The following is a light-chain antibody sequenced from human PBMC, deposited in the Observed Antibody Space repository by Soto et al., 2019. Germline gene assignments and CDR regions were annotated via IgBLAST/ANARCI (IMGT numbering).Light chain of an antibody. Sequence: QSVLTQPPSVSGTPGQRVTISCTGGSSNIGAGYDVHWYQQLPGTAPNLLIYETINRPSGVPDRLSGSKSGTSASLAITGLQAEDEGDYYCQSYDTNLSGSYVFGTGTKVTVL. J-gene: IGLJ1*01. CDR3: QSYDTNLSGSYV. V-gene: IGLV1-40*01. CDR2: ETI. CDR1: SSNIGAGYD.